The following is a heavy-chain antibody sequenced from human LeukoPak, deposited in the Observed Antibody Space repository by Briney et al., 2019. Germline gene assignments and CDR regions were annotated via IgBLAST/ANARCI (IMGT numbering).Heavy chain of an antibody. CDR1: GFTFSSYA. J-gene: IGHJ4*02. D-gene: IGHD4-11*01. CDR3: AKGTYSNYVPIDY. CDR2: ISGSGGST. Sequence: PGGSLRLSCAASGFTFSSYAMHWVRQAPGKGLEWVSAISGSGGSTYYADSVKGRFTISRDNSKNTLYLQMNSLRAEDTAVYYCAKGTYSNYVPIDYWGQGTLVTVSS. V-gene: IGHV3-23*01.